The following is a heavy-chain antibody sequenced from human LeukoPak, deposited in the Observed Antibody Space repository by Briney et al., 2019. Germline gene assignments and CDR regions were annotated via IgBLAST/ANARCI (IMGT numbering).Heavy chain of an antibody. CDR3: ARDPYGGNSYFDY. CDR2: IYYSGST. Sequence: SETLSLTCTVSGGSISSGDYYWSWIRQPPGKGLEWIGYIYYSGSTYYNPSLKSRVTISVDTSKNQFSLKPSSVTAADTAVYYCARDPYGGNSYFDYWGQGTLVTVSS. V-gene: IGHV4-30-4*01. CDR1: GGSISSGDYY. J-gene: IGHJ4*02. D-gene: IGHD4-23*01.